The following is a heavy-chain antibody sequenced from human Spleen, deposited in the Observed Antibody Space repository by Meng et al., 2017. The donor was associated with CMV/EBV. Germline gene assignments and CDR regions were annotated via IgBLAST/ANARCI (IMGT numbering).Heavy chain of an antibody. CDR1: GFTFSDYY. V-gene: IGHV3-11*04. CDR2: ISSSGSTI. J-gene: IGHJ6*02. CDR3: ARGGVDSTTIFGVVILKKTNYYYYGMDV. Sequence: GESLKISCAASGFTFSDYYMSWIRQAPGKGLEWVSYISSSGSTIYYADSVKGRFTISRDNAKNSLYLQMNSLRAEDTAVYYCARGGVDSTTIFGVVILKKTNYYYYGMDVWGQGTTVTVSS. D-gene: IGHD3-3*01.